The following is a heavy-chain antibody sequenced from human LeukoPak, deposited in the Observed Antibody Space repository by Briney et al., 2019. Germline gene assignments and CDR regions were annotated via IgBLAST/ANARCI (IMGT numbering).Heavy chain of an antibody. Sequence: SETLSLTCSVSGYSISSGYYWGWIRQPPGKGLEWIGSVYYSGNTYYNPSLKSRVTISVDTSKNHFSLKLSSVTAADTAVYYCARDATYPPKGFDPWGQGTLVTVSS. V-gene: IGHV4-38-2*02. J-gene: IGHJ5*02. CDR1: GYSISSGYY. CDR2: VYYSGNT. CDR3: ARDATYPPKGFDP.